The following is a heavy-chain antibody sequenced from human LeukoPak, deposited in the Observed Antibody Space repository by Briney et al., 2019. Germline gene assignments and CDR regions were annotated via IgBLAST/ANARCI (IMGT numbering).Heavy chain of an antibody. CDR3: ARGLTIFGY. J-gene: IGHJ4*02. D-gene: IGHD3-3*01. V-gene: IGHV4-59*01. Sequence: TSETLSLTCTVSGGSISSYYWSWIRQPPGKGLEWIGYIYYSGSTNYNPSLKSRVTISVDTSKNQFSLKLSSVTAADTAVYYCARGLTIFGYWGQGTLVTVSS. CDR2: IYYSGST. CDR1: GGSISSYY.